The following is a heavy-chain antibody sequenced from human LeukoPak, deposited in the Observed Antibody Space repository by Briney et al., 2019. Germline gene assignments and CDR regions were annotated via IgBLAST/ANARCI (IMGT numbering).Heavy chain of an antibody. Sequence: SVKVSCKASGGTFSSYAISWVRQAPGQGLGWMGGIIPIFGTANYAQKFQGRVTITTDESTSTAYMELSSLRSEDTAVYYCARAPVGPGGGGFDYWGQGTLVTVSS. CDR1: GGTFSSYA. J-gene: IGHJ4*02. CDR3: ARAPVGPGGGGFDY. CDR2: IIPIFGTA. D-gene: IGHD3-16*01. V-gene: IGHV1-69*05.